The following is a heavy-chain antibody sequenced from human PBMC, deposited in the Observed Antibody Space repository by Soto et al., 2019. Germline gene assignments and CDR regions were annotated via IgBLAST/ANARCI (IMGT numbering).Heavy chain of an antibody. CDR3: ATIVVVASTMRDDAFDI. CDR1: GGPFSGYY. D-gene: IGHD2-2*01. J-gene: IGHJ3*02. CDR2: IHHSGST. V-gene: IGHV4-34*01. Sequence: QVQLQQWGTGQLKSSETLSLTCAVNGGPFSGYYWSWIRQPPGKGLEWIGEIHHSGSTNYNPSLKSRVTISLDTSKNQFSLKLNSVTAADTAVYYCATIVVVASTMRDDAFDIWGQGTMVTVSS.